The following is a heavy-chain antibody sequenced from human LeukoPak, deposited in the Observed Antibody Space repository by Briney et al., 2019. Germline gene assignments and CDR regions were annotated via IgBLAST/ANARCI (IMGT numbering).Heavy chain of an antibody. J-gene: IGHJ3*02. V-gene: IGHV1-2*06. Sequence: GASVKVSCKASGYTFTGYYMHWVRQAPGQGLEWMGRINPNSGGTNYAQKFQGRVTMTRDTSISTAYMELSRLRSDDTAVYYCARSRVKWLVSFHPYHDAFDIWGQGTMVTVSS. CDR2: INPNSGGT. D-gene: IGHD6-19*01. CDR1: GYTFTGYY. CDR3: ARSRVKWLVSFHPYHDAFDI.